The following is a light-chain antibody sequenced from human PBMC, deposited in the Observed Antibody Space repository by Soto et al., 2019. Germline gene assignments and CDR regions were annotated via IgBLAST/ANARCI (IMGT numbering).Light chain of an antibody. J-gene: IGLJ1*01. CDR2: EVS. CDR3: NSYTGSGIV. CDR1: SSDVGGYNY. Sequence: QSALTQPPSASETPGRRVVISCTGTSSDVGGYNYVSWYQHHPGKAPKLMIYEVSNRPSGVSYRFSGSKSGNTASLTISGLQAEDEADYYCNSYTGSGIVFGTGTKVTVL. V-gene: IGLV2-14*01.